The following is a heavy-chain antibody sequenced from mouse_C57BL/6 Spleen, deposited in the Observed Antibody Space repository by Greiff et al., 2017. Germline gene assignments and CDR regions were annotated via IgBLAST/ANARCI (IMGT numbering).Heavy chain of an antibody. CDR3: ARGYYSNYVGFAY. D-gene: IGHD2-5*01. V-gene: IGHV1-55*01. Sequence: LQQPGAELVKPGASVKMSCKASGYTFTSYWITWVKQRPGQGLEWIGDIYPGSGSTNYNEKFKSKATLTVDTSSSTAYMQLSSLTSEDSAVYYCARGYYSNYVGFAYWGQGTLVTVSA. J-gene: IGHJ3*01. CDR1: GYTFTSYW. CDR2: IYPGSGST.